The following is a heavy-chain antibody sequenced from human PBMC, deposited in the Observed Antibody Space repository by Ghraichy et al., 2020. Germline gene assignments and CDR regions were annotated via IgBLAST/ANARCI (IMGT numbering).Heavy chain of an antibody. CDR2: ISGSGGST. J-gene: IGHJ4*02. V-gene: IGHV3-23*01. Sequence: GGSLRLSCAGSGFTFSSYDMSWVRQAPGKGLEWVSVISGSGGSTSYADSVTGRFTISRDNSKKTLYLQMNSLRAEDTAVYYCVYFPKGAVGGRAFGYWGQGILVIVSS. CDR3: VYFPKGAVGGRAFGY. D-gene: IGHD6-13*01. CDR1: GFTFSSYD.